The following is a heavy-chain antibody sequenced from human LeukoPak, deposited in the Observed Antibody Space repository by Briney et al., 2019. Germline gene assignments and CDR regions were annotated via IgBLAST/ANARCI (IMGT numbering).Heavy chain of an antibody. CDR3: ARKSLNAFDI. Sequence: ASVKVSCKASGYTFTSYAMSWVRQAPEQGLEWMGWINANTGNPTYAQGFTGRFVFSLDTSVSTAYLQISSLKAEDTAVYYCARKSLNAFDIWGQGTMVTVSS. CDR2: INANTGNP. V-gene: IGHV7-4-1*02. J-gene: IGHJ3*02. CDR1: GYTFTSYA.